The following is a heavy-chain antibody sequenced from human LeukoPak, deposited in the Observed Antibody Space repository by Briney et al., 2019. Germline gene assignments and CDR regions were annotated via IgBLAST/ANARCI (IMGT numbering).Heavy chain of an antibody. CDR2: INSNGGST. Sequence: GGSLRLSCVASGFTFSSYAMHWVRQTPGKGLEYVSGINSNGGSTHYANSVKGRFTISRDNSKHTLYLQMGSLRTEDMAVYYCARDLKVAGTDYYYYYYMDVWGKGTTVTVSS. D-gene: IGHD6-19*01. CDR1: GFTFSSYA. J-gene: IGHJ6*03. V-gene: IGHV3-64*01. CDR3: ARDLKVAGTDYYYYYYMDV.